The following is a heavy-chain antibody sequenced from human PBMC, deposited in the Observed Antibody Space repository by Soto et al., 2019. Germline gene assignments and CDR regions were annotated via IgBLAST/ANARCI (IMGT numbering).Heavy chain of an antibody. V-gene: IGHV3-23*01. CDR3: AKDRLAGGFDY. Sequence: WGSLRLSCAACGLSFSNYAMSWVRQAPGKGLEWVSLVSATAGTTYYTDSVKGRFTISRDNSRNTVYLQMNSLRADDTAVYYCAKDRLAGGFDYWGQGTLVTVSS. D-gene: IGHD3-16*01. J-gene: IGHJ4*02. CDR1: GLSFSNYA. CDR2: VSATAGTT.